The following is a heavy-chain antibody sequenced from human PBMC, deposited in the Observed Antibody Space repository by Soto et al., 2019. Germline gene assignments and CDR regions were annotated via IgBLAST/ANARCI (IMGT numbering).Heavy chain of an antibody. Sequence: EVHLVESGGGLVKPGGSLRLSCAASGFTFSKYTINWVRQAPGKGLEWVSSVGSGSNYIYYADSVKGRFTISRDNANNSVSLQMNRLRAEDTAIYYCARDFFVLTITPYNYGVDVWGQGTTVTVSS. D-gene: IGHD2-15*01. CDR2: VGSGSNYI. J-gene: IGHJ6*02. V-gene: IGHV3-21*01. CDR3: ARDFFVLTITPYNYGVDV. CDR1: GFTFSKYT.